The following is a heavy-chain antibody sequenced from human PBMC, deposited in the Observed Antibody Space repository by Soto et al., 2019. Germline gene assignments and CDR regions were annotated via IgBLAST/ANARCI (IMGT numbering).Heavy chain of an antibody. Sequence: ASVKVSCKASGYTFTGYYMHWVRQAPGKGLEWMGWINPNSGGTNYAQKFQGWVTMTRDTSTSTVYMEVSGLRSEDTAVYYCARDQEPSTLYYDYYYMDVWGKGTTVTVS. CDR2: INPNSGGT. J-gene: IGHJ6*03. V-gene: IGHV1-2*04. CDR1: GYTFTGYY. CDR3: ARDQEPSTLYYDYYYMDV.